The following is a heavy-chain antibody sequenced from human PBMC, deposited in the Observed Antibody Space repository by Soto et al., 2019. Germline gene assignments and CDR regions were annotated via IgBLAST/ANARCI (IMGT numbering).Heavy chain of an antibody. D-gene: IGHD6-13*01. Sequence: AAPVKVSCKASGYTFTSYLIHWLRQAPGQRLEWIGWINPNSGGTNNAQKFQGRVTMTRDTSTSTVYMELSALISDDTAVYYCARSLLDEYSSSWRSAYYGMDVWGQGTTVTVS. J-gene: IGHJ6*02. V-gene: IGHV1-2*02. CDR1: GYTFTSYL. CDR2: INPNSGGT. CDR3: ARSLLDEYSSSWRSAYYGMDV.